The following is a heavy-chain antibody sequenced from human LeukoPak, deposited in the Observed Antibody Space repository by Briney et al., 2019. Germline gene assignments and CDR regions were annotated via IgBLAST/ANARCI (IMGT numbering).Heavy chain of an antibody. Sequence: EGSLRLSCAASGFTFSSYAMHWVRQAPGKGLEWVAVISYDGSNKYYADSVKGRFTISRDNSKNTLHLQMNSLRAEDTAVYYCARSSAAWGQGTLVTVSS. CDR3: ARSSAA. J-gene: IGHJ4*02. CDR2: ISYDGSNK. CDR1: GFTFSSYA. D-gene: IGHD2-2*01. V-gene: IGHV3-30-3*01.